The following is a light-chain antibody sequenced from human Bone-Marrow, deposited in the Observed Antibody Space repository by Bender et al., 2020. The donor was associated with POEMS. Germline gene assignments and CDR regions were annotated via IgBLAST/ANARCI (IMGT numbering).Light chain of an antibody. J-gene: IGLJ2*01. Sequence: QSAMTQPASVSGSPGQSITISCSGTSRDVGGYDYVSWYQHHPGKAPKLLIYAVTNRPSGVSNRFSGSKSGNTASLTISGLQAEDEADYYCSSYTSKSFLFGGGTKVTVL. CDR2: AVT. V-gene: IGLV2-14*03. CDR1: SRDVGGYDY. CDR3: SSYTSKSFL.